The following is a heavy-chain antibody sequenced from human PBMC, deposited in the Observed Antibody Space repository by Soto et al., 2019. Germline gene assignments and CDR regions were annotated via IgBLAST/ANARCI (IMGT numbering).Heavy chain of an antibody. CDR3: AKDTYYHDSTGYYVFDY. V-gene: IGHV3-30*18. CDR2: ISYDGSNK. D-gene: IGHD3-22*01. Sequence: QVQLVESGGGVVQPGRSLRLSCAASGSTFRSFGMHWVRQAPGKGLEWVAAISYDGSNKNYVDSVKGRFTISRDNSDNTLYLQMHSLRAEDTAVYYCAKDTYYHDSTGYYVFDYWGQGTLVSVSS. J-gene: IGHJ4*02. CDR1: GSTFRSFG.